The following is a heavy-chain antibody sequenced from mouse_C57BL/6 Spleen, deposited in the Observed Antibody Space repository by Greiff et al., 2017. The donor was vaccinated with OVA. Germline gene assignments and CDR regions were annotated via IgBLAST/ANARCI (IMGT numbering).Heavy chain of an antibody. CDR1: GYTFTDYE. D-gene: IGHD6-2*01. CDR2: IDPETGGT. CDR3: TRGVSYDAMDY. V-gene: IGHV1-15*01. Sequence: VKLQESGAELVRPGASVTLSCKASGYTFTDYEMHWVKQTPVHGLEWIGAIDPETGGTAYNQKFKGKAILTADKSSSTAYMELRSLTSEDSAVYYCTRGVSYDAMDYWGQGTSVTVSS. J-gene: IGHJ4*01.